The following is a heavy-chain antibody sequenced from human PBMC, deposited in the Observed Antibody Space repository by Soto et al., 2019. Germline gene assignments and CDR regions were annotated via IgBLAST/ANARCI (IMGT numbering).Heavy chain of an antibody. D-gene: IGHD6-19*01. CDR2: FSHDGSDK. CDR1: GFTLSSYG. Sequence: QVQLVESGGGVVQPGRSLRLSCEASGFTLSSYGMHWVRQAPGKGLEWVAGFSHDGSDKSYAGSVKGRFTISRDSSKNTLYLQMNSLRTEHTAVYYCAKDGVGSSGWYFSLLRNAGYFFDYWGQGTLVTVSS. J-gene: IGHJ4*02. CDR3: AKDGVGSSGWYFSLLRNAGYFFDY. V-gene: IGHV3-30*18.